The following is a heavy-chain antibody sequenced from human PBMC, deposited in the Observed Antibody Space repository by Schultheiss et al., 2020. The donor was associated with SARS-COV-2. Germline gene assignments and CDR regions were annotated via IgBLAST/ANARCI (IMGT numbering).Heavy chain of an antibody. V-gene: IGHV4-31*03. D-gene: IGHD2-15*01. CDR2: IYYSGST. Sequence: SETLSLTCTVSGGSISSSSYYWGWIRQHPGKGLEWIGYIYYSGSTYYNPSLKSRVTISVDTSKNQFSLKLSSVTAADTAVYYCARDLCSGGSCYSFDYWGQGTLVTVSS. CDR3: ARDLCSGGSCYSFDY. J-gene: IGHJ4*02. CDR1: GGSISSSSYY.